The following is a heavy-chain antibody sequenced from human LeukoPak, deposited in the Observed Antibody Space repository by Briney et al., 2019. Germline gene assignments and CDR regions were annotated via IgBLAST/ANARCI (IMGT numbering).Heavy chain of an antibody. J-gene: IGHJ4*02. CDR1: GYTFTNYG. CDR2: ICPRDGST. CDR3: ARDQEGFDY. V-gene: IGHV1-46*01. Sequence: ASVKVSCKASGYTFTNYGINWVRQAPGQGLEWMGMICPRDGSTSYAQKFQGRVTVTRDTSTSTVHMELSGLRSEDTAVYYCARDQEGFDYWGQGTLVTVSS.